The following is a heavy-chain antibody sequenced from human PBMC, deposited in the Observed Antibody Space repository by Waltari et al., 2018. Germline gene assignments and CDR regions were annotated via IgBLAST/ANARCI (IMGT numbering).Heavy chain of an antibody. CDR1: GGSISHYY. V-gene: IGHV4-59*01. Sequence: QVQLQESGPGLVQPLETLSLTCTVSGGSISHYYWTWVRQPPGKGLEWIGYIYYSGSTHYNPPPKSRVTISVDTSKNQFSLHLNSVTAADTAVYYCARASICTGGTCYSGPEPYYFDYWGQGALVTVSS. J-gene: IGHJ4*02. D-gene: IGHD2-15*01. CDR3: ARASICTGGTCYSGPEPYYFDY. CDR2: IYYSGST.